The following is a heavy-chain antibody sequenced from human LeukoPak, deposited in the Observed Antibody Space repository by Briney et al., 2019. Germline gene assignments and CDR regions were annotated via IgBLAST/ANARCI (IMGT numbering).Heavy chain of an antibody. CDR1: GGTFSSYA. Sequence: SVKVSCKASGGTFSSYAISWVRQAPGQGLEWMGGIIPIFGTANYAQKFQGRVTITADKSTSTAYMELSSLRSEDTAVYYCARSCKRGDYGSSCDYWGQGTLVTVSS. CDR3: ARSCKRGDYGSSCDY. V-gene: IGHV1-69*06. J-gene: IGHJ4*02. CDR2: IIPIFGTA. D-gene: IGHD3-10*01.